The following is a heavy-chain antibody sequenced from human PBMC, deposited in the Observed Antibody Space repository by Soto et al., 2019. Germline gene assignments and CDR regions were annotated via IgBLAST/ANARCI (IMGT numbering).Heavy chain of an antibody. CDR2: IYYSGST. D-gene: IGHD6-19*01. CDR3: ARDLPSSGRPTNWFDP. V-gene: IGHV4-61*01. CDR1: GGSVSSGSYY. J-gene: IGHJ5*02. Sequence: PSETLSLTCTVSGGSVSSGSYYWSWIRQPPGKGLEWIGYIYYSGSTNYNPSLKSRVTISVDTSKNQFSLKLSSVTAADTAVYYCARDLPSSGRPTNWFDPWGQGTLVTVSS.